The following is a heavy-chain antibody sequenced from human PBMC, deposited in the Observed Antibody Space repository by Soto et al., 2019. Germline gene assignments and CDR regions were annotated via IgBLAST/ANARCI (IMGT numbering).Heavy chain of an antibody. V-gene: IGHV4-59*08. D-gene: IGHD1-1*01. Sequence: SETLSLTCTVSGGSISSYYWSWIRQPPGKGLEWIGYIYYSGSTNYNPSLKSRVTISVDTSKNQFSLKLSSVTAADTAVYYCARHNLNWNDNYWGQGTLVTVSS. CDR1: GGSISSYY. CDR3: ARHNLNWNDNY. J-gene: IGHJ4*02. CDR2: IYYSGST.